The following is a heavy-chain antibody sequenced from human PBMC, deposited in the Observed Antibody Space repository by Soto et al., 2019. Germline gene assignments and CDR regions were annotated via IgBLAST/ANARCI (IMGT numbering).Heavy chain of an antibody. Sequence: GGSLRLPCDASGFTFSSYPMHWVRQAPGKGLEWVTVISYDGGNQYYADSVKGRFTISRDNSKDTLYLQMHSLRSDDTAVYFCARGPITQTAFIDHWGQGTLVTVSS. J-gene: IGHJ4*02. V-gene: IGHV3-30-3*01. CDR3: ARGPITQTAFIDH. CDR1: GFTFSSYP. CDR2: ISYDGGNQ. D-gene: IGHD1-20*01.